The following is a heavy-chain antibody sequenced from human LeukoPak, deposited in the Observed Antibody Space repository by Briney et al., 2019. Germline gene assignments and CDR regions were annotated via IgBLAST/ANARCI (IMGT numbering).Heavy chain of an antibody. V-gene: IGHV3-23*01. CDR1: GFTFSAYA. CDR2: ISGNGGST. CDR3: AKDHVFWSGYSDY. Sequence: GGSLRLSCAASGFTFSAYAMSWVRQAPGKGLEWVSDISGNGGSTYYADSVKGRFTISSDNSKNTLYLQMNSRRAEDTAVYYCAKDHVFWSGYSDYWGQGTLVTVP. D-gene: IGHD3-3*01. J-gene: IGHJ4*02.